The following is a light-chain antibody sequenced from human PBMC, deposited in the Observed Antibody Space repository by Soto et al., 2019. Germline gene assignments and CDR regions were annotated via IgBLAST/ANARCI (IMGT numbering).Light chain of an antibody. V-gene: IGKV1-39*01. Sequence: QLTQSPSSLSASVGDRVTITRRASQSISSYLNWYQQKPGKAPKLLIYAASSLQSGVPSRFSGSGSGTDFTLTISSLQPEDFVTYYCQQSYSTRRITFGQGTRLEIK. CDR1: QSISSY. CDR3: QQSYSTRRIT. J-gene: IGKJ5*01. CDR2: AAS.